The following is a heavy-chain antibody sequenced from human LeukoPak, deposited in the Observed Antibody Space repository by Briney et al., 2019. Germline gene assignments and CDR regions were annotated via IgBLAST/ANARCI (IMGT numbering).Heavy chain of an antibody. V-gene: IGHV3-21*01. Sequence: GGSLRLSCAASGFTFSNYSMNWVRQAPGKGLEWVSSISSSSYLYYADSVQGRFTISRDNAKNSLYLQMNSLRAEDTAVYYCARDELWSGSAVGYWGQGTLVTVSS. CDR1: GFTFSNYS. D-gene: IGHD3-3*01. CDR3: ARDELWSGSAVGY. J-gene: IGHJ4*02. CDR2: ISSSSYL.